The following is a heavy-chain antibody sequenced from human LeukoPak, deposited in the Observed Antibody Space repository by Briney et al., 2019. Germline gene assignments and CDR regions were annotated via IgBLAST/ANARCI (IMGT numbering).Heavy chain of an antibody. CDR1: GYTFTSYA. Sequence: GASVKVSCKASGYTFTSYAMHWVRQAPGQRLEWMGWINAGSGITKYSQKFQGRVTITRDTSASTAYMELSSLRSEDTAVYYCAREAYDSSGSQAFDIWGQGTMVTVSS. D-gene: IGHD3-22*01. CDR3: AREAYDSSGSQAFDI. CDR2: INAGSGIT. V-gene: IGHV1-3*01. J-gene: IGHJ3*02.